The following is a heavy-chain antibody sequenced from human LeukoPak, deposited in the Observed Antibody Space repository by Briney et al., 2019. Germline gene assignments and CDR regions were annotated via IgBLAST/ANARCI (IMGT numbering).Heavy chain of an antibody. J-gene: IGHJ6*03. CDR1: GYTFTSYD. CDR3: ARGSYSSSLLPYYYYYYMDV. CDR2: MNPNSGNT. V-gene: IGHV1-8*01. D-gene: IGHD6-13*01. Sequence: ASVKVSCKASGYTFTSYDINWVRQATGQGLEWMGWMNPNSGNTGYAQKFQGRVTITRNTSISTAYMELSSLRSEDTAVYYCARGSYSSSLLPYYYYYYMDVWGKGTTVTVSS.